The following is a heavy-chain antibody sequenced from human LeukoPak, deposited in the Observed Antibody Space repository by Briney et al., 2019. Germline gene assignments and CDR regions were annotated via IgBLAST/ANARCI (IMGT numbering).Heavy chain of an antibody. D-gene: IGHD4-11*01. CDR3: AKDASRNSNYYYYYYMDV. J-gene: IGHJ6*03. Sequence: GGSLRLSCAASGFTFSSYGMHWVRQAPGKGLEWVAVISYDGSNKYYADSVKGRFTISRDNSKNTLYLQMNSPRAEDTAVYYCAKDASRNSNYYYYYYMDVWGKGTTVTVSS. CDR1: GFTFSSYG. CDR2: ISYDGSNK. V-gene: IGHV3-30*18.